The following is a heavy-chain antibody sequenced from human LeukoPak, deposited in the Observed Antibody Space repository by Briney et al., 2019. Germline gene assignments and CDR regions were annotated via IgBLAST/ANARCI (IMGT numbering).Heavy chain of an antibody. V-gene: IGHV3-20*04. J-gene: IGHJ5*02. CDR1: GFTFDDYG. D-gene: IGHD4-11*01. CDR2: INWNGGNT. CDR3: AITSDGNWFDP. Sequence: GGSLRLSCAASGFTFDDYGMSWVRQGPGKGLEWVSGINWNGGNTGYADSVKGRFTIFRDNAKNSLYLEMDSLRVEDTALYYCAITSDGNWFDPWGQGTLVTVSS.